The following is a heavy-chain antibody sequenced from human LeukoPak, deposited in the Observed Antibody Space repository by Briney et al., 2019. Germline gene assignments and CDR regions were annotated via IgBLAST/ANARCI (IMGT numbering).Heavy chain of an antibody. Sequence: ASVKVSCKASGYTFTSYDINWVRQATGQGLEWMGWMNPNSGNTGYAQKFQGRVTMTRNTSISTAYMELSSLRSEDTAVYYCARGGQEGYSGYDSPIIDYWGQGTLVTVSS. CDR2: MNPNSGNT. CDR3: ARGGQEGYSGYDSPIIDY. J-gene: IGHJ4*02. V-gene: IGHV1-8*01. D-gene: IGHD5-12*01. CDR1: GYTFTSYD.